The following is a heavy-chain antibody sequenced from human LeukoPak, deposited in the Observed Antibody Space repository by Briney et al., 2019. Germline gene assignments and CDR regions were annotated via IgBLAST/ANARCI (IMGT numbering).Heavy chain of an antibody. J-gene: IGHJ5*02. CDR3: ARVNRYSGYDFDQ. V-gene: IGHV3-7*01. D-gene: IGHD5-12*01. Sequence: GGSLRLSCAASGFPFSSYYMSWVRQAPGKGLEWVANINQGGSGKYYVESVKDRFTISRDNAKNSLYLQMSSLRAEDTAVYYCARVNRYSGYDFDQWGQGTLVTVSS. CDR1: GFPFSSYY. CDR2: INQGGSGK.